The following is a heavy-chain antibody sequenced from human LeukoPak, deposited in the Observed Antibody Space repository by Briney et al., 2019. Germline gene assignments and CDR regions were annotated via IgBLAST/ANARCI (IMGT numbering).Heavy chain of an antibody. CDR1: GGSISSSSYY. D-gene: IGHD3-3*01. CDR3: ARARSGYYIKNAFDI. J-gene: IGHJ3*02. CDR2: INHSGST. Sequence: SETLSLTCTVSGGSISSSSYYWSWIRQPPGKGLEWIGEINHSGSTNYNPSLKSRVTISVDTSKNQFSLKLSSVTAADTAVYYCARARSGYYIKNAFDIWGQGTMVTVSS. V-gene: IGHV4-39*07.